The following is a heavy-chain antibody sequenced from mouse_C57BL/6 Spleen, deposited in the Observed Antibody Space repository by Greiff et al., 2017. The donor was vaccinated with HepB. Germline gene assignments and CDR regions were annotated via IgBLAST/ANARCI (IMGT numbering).Heavy chain of an antibody. CDR3: AREGDYFFDY. CDR1: GFTFSDYY. V-gene: IGHV5-16*01. CDR2: INYDGSST. Sequence: VQLVESEGGLVQPGSSMKLSCTASGFTFSDYYMAWVRQVPEKGLEWVANINYDGSSTYYLDSLKSRFIISRDNAKNILYLQMSSLKSEDTATYYCAREGDYFFDYWGQGTSVTVSS. D-gene: IGHD1-1*01. J-gene: IGHJ4*01.